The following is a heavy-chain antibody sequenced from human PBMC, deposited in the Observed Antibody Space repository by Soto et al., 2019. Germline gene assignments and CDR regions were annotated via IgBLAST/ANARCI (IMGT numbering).Heavy chain of an antibody. V-gene: IGHV2-5*01. Sequence: QITLKESGPTLVRPTQTLTLTCTFSGFSLSTSGLGVGWIRQPPGKALAWLALIYWNDDKRYSPSLKARLTITKDTSKHPVVLTMTNMDPVDTATYYCAHRPSGWYLFDYWGQGTLVTVSS. CDR3: AHRPSGWYLFDY. D-gene: IGHD6-19*01. J-gene: IGHJ4*02. CDR1: GFSLSTSGLG. CDR2: IYWNDDK.